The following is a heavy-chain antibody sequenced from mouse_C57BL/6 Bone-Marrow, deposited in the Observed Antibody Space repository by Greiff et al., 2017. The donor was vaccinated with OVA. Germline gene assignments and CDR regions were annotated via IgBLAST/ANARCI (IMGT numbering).Heavy chain of an antibody. J-gene: IGHJ2*01. V-gene: IGHV1-82*01. Sequence: QVQLQQSGPELVKPGASVKISCKASGYAFSSSWINWVKQRPGKGLEWIGRIYPGDGDTNYNGKFKGKATLTADKSSSTAYMQLSSLTSEDSAVYFCATRDGYPFDYWGQGTTLTVSS. CDR1: GYAFSSSW. CDR3: ATRDGYPFDY. CDR2: IYPGDGDT. D-gene: IGHD2-3*01.